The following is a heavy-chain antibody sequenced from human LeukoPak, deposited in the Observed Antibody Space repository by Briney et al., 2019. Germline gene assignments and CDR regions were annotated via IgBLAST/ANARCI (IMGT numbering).Heavy chain of an antibody. Sequence: SETLSLTCIVSGGSISSDNYFWSWIRQHPGKGLEWIGYIYYSGSIYYNPSLKSRVAISVDTSTNQFSLMLSSVTAADTAVYYCEREVIVAADTDAFDIWGQGTMVTVSS. CDR3: EREVIVAADTDAFDI. D-gene: IGHD1-26*01. J-gene: IGHJ3*02. CDR1: GGSISSDNYF. V-gene: IGHV4-31*03. CDR2: IYYSGSI.